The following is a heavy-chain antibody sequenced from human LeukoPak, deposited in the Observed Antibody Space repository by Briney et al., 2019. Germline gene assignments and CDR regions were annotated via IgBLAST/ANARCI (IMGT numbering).Heavy chain of an antibody. Sequence: RGGSLRLSCAASGFTFSSYAMSWVRQAPGKGLEWVSAISGSGGSTDYADSVKGRFTISSDNAKNSLYLQMNSLRAEDTAVYYCARDLKLGYCSGGSCPAGVFDYWGQGTLVTVSS. J-gene: IGHJ4*02. CDR1: GFTFSSYA. D-gene: IGHD2-15*01. CDR2: ISGSGGST. V-gene: IGHV3-23*01. CDR3: ARDLKLGYCSGGSCPAGVFDY.